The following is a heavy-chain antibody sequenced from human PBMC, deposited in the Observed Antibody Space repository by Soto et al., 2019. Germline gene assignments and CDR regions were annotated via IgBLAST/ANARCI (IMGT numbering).Heavy chain of an antibody. D-gene: IGHD3-22*01. CDR1: GGSISNDY. CDR3: FVLLGYSSPW. V-gene: IGHV4-59*04. Sequence: SETLSLTYTVSGGSISNDYWTWIRQPPGKGLEWIGYIYNGDSYYNPSLRSRVALSVDTSKNQFSLRLNSVTVADTAVYFCFVLLGYSSPWWGQGTLVTVSS. CDR2: IYNGDS. J-gene: IGHJ1*01.